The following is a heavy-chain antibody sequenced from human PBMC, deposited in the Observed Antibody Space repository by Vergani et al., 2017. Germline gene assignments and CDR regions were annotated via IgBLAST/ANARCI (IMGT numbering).Heavy chain of an antibody. CDR1: GFTFSSYG. Sequence: QVQLVESGGGVVQPGGSLRLSCAASGFTFSSYGMHWVRQAPGKGLEWVAFIRYDGSNKYYADSVKGRFTISRDNSKNTLYLQMNSLRAEDTAVYYCAKHYDILTGYSDPTFDYWDQGTLVTVSS. V-gene: IGHV3-30*02. CDR2: IRYDGSNK. D-gene: IGHD3-9*01. J-gene: IGHJ4*02. CDR3: AKHYDILTGYSDPTFDY.